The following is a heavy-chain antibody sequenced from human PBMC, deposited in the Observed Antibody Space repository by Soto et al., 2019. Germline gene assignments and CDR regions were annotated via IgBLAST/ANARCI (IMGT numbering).Heavy chain of an antibody. Sequence: EVQLVESGGGLVQPGGSLRISCVASGFSVSNSYMSWVRQAPGKGLEWVSILYSGGTTYYADSVKGRFTVSRDTSENTVFLQMNNLRVEDTAVYYCVRDRGGSYWLDPWGQGTLVTVSS. CDR1: GFSVSNSY. D-gene: IGHD2-15*01. CDR3: VRDRGGSYWLDP. V-gene: IGHV3-53*01. CDR2: LYSGGTT. J-gene: IGHJ5*02.